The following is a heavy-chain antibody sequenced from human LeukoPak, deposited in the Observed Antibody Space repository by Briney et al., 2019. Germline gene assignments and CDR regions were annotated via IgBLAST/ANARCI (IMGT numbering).Heavy chain of an antibody. Sequence: ASVTVSCKATGYTFTTYYMHWVRQAPGQGLEWMGIINPSGGSTRYTQKFQGRVTMTRDTSSSTVYMELSSLRSEDTAVYYCARDSFMTTVTPSSMDVWGQGTTVTVSS. CDR3: ARDSFMTTVTPSSMDV. D-gene: IGHD4-17*01. V-gene: IGHV1-46*01. CDR2: INPSGGST. CDR1: GYTFTTYY. J-gene: IGHJ6*02.